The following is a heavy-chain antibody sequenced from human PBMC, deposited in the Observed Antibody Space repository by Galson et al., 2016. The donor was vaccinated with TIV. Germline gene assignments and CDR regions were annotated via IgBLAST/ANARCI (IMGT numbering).Heavy chain of an antibody. V-gene: IGHV3-66*02. CDR3: ARDRVVDATYYYYYYGMDV. CDR1: GLSVSINY. Sequence: RLSCAASGLSVSINYMTWVRQAPGKGLEWVSLISDGGYTYYPDSVKGRFTISRDNSKNTLYLQMNSLRVEVTAIYYCARDRVVDATYYYYYYGMDVWGQGTAVTVSS. J-gene: IGHJ6*02. CDR2: ISDGGYT. D-gene: IGHD2-15*01.